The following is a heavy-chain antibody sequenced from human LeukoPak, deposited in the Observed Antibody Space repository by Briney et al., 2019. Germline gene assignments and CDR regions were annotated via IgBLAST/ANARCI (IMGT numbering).Heavy chain of an antibody. CDR2: ITPIFGTA. D-gene: IGHD6-13*01. J-gene: IGHJ6*03. Sequence: ASVKVSCKASGGTFSSYAISWVRQAPGQGLEWMGGITPIFGTANYAQKFQGRVTMTEDTSTDTAYMELSSLRSEDTAVYYCARDQSPPRFGGTAAAGKTYYYMDVWGKGTTVTVSS. CDR1: GGTFSSYA. V-gene: IGHV1-69*06. CDR3: ARDQSPPRFGGTAAAGKTYYYMDV.